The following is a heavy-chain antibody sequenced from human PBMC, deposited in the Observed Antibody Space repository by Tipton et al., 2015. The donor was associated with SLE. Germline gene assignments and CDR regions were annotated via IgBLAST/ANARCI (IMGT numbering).Heavy chain of an antibody. CDR1: GGTFSSYA. V-gene: IGHV1-69*06. D-gene: IGHD7-27*01. Sequence: QLVQSGPEVKKPGSSVKVSCKASGGTFSSYAISWVRQAPGQGLEWLGGIIPIFGTTNYAQKFQGRVTITADKSTSTAYMELSSLRSEDAAVYYCAREAGDPSDAFDIWGQGTLVTVSS. CDR3: AREAGDPSDAFDI. J-gene: IGHJ3*02. CDR2: IIPIFGTT.